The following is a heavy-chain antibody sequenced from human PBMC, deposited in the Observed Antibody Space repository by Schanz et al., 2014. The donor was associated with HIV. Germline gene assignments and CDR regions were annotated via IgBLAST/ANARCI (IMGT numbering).Heavy chain of an antibody. V-gene: IGHV3-33*08. D-gene: IGHD6-19*01. J-gene: IGHJ6*02. CDR3: VRDGDSGLDLPSYYGMDV. CDR1: GFTFSSYG. CDR2: IWNDGDRK. Sequence: QVQLEESGGGVVQPGRSLRVSCAASGFTFSSYGMHWVRQAPGKGLEWVAVIWNDGDRKEYGESVKGRFIVSRDNSKNTLFLQMNSLRVEDTAVYYCVRDGDSGLDLPSYYGMDVWGQGTTVIVSS.